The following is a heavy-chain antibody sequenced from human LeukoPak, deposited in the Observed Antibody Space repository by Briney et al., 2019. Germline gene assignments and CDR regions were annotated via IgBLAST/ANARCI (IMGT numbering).Heavy chain of an antibody. Sequence: SETLSLTCTVSGGSISSSGYYWGWIRQPPGKGLEWVGSVYYTGSTFYNPSLKSRVTISVDTSKNQFSLKLSSVTAADTAVYYCARVTGYYDFWSGYPTSSYFDYWGQGTLVTVSS. CDR3: ARVTGYYDFWSGYPTSSYFDY. CDR1: GGSISSSGYY. J-gene: IGHJ4*02. CDR2: VYYTGST. V-gene: IGHV4-39*07. D-gene: IGHD3-3*01.